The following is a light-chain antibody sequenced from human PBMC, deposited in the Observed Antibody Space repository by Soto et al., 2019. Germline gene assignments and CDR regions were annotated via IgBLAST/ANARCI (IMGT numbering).Light chain of an antibody. CDR1: QSISYN. Sequence: EIVVTQSPATLSVSPGEGATLSCRASQSISYNLAWYQQKPGQAPRLLIYGASTRATGVPARFSGSGSGTEFTLTISSLQSEDFAVYYCQQYNNWPPSDTFGQGTRLEIK. CDR2: GAS. V-gene: IGKV3-15*01. J-gene: IGKJ5*01. CDR3: QQYNNWPPSDT.